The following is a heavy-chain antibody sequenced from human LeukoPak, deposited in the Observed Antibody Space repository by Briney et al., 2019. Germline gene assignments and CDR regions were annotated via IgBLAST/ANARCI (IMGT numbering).Heavy chain of an antibody. J-gene: IGHJ4*02. CDR1: GGSISSYY. CDR3: ARLSADSSSSRGFDY. V-gene: IGHV4-4*07. D-gene: IGHD2-2*01. Sequence: PSETLSLTCTVSGGSISSYYWTWIRQPAGKGLEWIGRIYTSGSTNYNPSLQSRVAMSVDTSKNQFSLKLSSVTAADTAVYYCARLSADSSSSRGFDYWGQGTLVTVSS. CDR2: IYTSGST.